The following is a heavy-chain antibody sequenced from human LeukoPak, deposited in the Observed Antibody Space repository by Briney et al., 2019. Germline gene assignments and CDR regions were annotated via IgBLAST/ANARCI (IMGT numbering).Heavy chain of an antibody. J-gene: IGHJ4*02. V-gene: IGHV1-46*01. CDR3: SRGKKSHDYGDYGWWTRETNFDY. CDR1: GYTFTSYY. Sequence: ASVKVSCKTSGYTFTSYYMHWVRQAPGQGLEWMGIINPSGGSTSYAQKFQGRVTMTRDTSTSTVYMELSSLRSEDTAVYYCSRGKKSHDYGDYGWWTRETNFDYWGQGTLVTVSS. D-gene: IGHD4-17*01. CDR2: INPSGGST.